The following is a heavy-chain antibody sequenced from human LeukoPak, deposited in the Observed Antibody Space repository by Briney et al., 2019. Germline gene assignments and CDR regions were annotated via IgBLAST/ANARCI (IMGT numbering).Heavy chain of an antibody. Sequence: GGSLRLSCTASGFTLSTYAMSWVRQAPGKGLDWVSVITDSGSRTYYADSVKGRFTISRDNSKNTLYLQMNSLRVEDTAVYYCTKGLYHYYYTDVWGKGTTVTVSS. CDR1: GFTLSTYA. CDR2: ITDSGSRT. D-gene: IGHD3-16*02. V-gene: IGHV3-23*01. J-gene: IGHJ6*03. CDR3: TKGLYHYYYTDV.